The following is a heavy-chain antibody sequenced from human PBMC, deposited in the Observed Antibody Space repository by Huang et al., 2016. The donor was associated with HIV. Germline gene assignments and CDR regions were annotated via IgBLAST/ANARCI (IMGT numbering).Heavy chain of an antibody. D-gene: IGHD6-13*01. CDR2: GYQSGST. CDR1: GDCIRSSDSY. Sequence: VYGDCIRSSDSYGGGNRKCAGKGREWVGMGYQSGSTNYNPSLKGRVTLSVDTSRNQFSLRLNSVTAADTAVYYCASQHIGAAATWFWGRGTQVAVSS. CDR3: ASQHIGAAATWF. V-gene: IGHV4-39*01. J-gene: IGHJ4*02.